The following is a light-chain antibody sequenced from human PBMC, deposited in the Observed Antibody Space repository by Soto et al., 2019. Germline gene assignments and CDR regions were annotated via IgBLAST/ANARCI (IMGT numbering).Light chain of an antibody. Sequence: EILMTQPPATLSVSPGERATVSCRASQSVSSNLAWYQQKPGQAPRLLIYGASTRATGIPARFSGSGSGTEFTLTISSLQSEDFAVHYCQQYNNWPPGTFRQGSTVDIK. CDR3: QQYNNWPPGT. V-gene: IGKV3-15*01. CDR1: QSVSSN. CDR2: GAS. J-gene: IGKJ1*01.